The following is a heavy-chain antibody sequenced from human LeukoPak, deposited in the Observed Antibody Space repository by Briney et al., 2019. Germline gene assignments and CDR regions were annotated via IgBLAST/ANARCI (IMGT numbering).Heavy chain of an antibody. CDR1: GDSVSSNSAA. Sequence: SQTLSLACAISGDSVSSNSAAWNWIRQSPSRGLEWLGRTYYRSKWYNDYAVSVKSRITINPDTSKNQFSLQLNSVTPEDTAVYYCAREGIVGATLDYYGMDVWGQGTTVTVSS. J-gene: IGHJ6*02. D-gene: IGHD1-26*01. CDR3: AREGIVGATLDYYGMDV. CDR2: TYYRSKWYN. V-gene: IGHV6-1*01.